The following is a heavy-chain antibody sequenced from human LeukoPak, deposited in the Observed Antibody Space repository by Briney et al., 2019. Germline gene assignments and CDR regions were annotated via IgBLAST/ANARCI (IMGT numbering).Heavy chain of an antibody. V-gene: IGHV3-64D*08. CDR3: VTVGMTSIWSYLRFDP. D-gene: IGHD1-26*01. CDR2: ITSNGGST. J-gene: IGHJ5*02. Sequence: PGGSLRLSCSASGCTFSTNSMHWVRQAPGKGLEFVSAITSNGGSTYYADSVKGRFTISRDNSKNTLYLQMSSLRAEDTAVYYCVTVGMTSIWSYLRFDPRGQGTLVSVSS. CDR1: GCTFSTNS.